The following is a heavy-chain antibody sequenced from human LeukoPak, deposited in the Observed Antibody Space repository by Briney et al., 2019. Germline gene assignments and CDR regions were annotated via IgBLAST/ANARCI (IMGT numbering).Heavy chain of an antibody. CDR1: GGSLSGHY. CDR2: IYYTGTT. CDR3: ARFSWGCTTASCYLTN. Sequence: SETLSLTCTVGGGSLSGHYWGWIRQPPGKGLELVGHIYYTGTTFYNPSLNSRVTITLDTSRNQFSLRLTSVVAADTAVYYCARFSWGCTTASCYLTNWGQGALVTVSS. J-gene: IGHJ4*02. V-gene: IGHV4-59*11. D-gene: IGHD2-2*01.